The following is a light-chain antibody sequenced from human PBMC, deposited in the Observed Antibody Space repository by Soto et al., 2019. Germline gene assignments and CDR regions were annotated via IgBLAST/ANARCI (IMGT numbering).Light chain of an antibody. CDR1: QTISSW. CDR3: QHYNSYSEA. V-gene: IGKV1-5*03. J-gene: IGKJ1*01. Sequence: DIQMTQSPSTLSGSVGDRVTITCRASQTISSWLAWYQQKPGKAPKLLIHKASTLKSGVPSRFSGSGSGTEFTLTISSLQPDDFATHYCQHYNSYSEALGQGTKVDIK. CDR2: KAS.